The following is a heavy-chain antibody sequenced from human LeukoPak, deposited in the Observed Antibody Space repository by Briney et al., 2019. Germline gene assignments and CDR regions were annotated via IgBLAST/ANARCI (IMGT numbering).Heavy chain of an antibody. V-gene: IGHV4-30-4*01. CDR2: IYYSGST. D-gene: IGHD4-17*01. J-gene: IGHJ6*02. CDR3: ARDYFSTTETTAEAYGMDV. CDR1: GGSISSGDYY. Sequence: PSQTLSLTCTVSGGSISSGDYYWGWIRQPPGKGLEWIGYIYYSGSTYYNPSLKSRVTISVDTSKNQFSLKLSSVTAADTAVYYCARDYFSTTETTAEAYGMDVWGQGTTVTVSS.